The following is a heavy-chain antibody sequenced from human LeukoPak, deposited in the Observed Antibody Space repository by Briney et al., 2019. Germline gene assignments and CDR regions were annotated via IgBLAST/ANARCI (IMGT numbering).Heavy chain of an antibody. D-gene: IGHD3-22*01. CDR2: INHRGST. CDR3: AREARGRYDSSGYYGY. Sequence: PSETLSLTCGVYGGSFSGYYRTWIRQPPGKGLEWIGEINHRGSTNYNPSLKSRVTISVDTSKNQFSLKLNSVTAADTAVYYCAREARGRYDSSGYYGYWGQGTLVTVSS. CDR1: GGSFSGYY. V-gene: IGHV4-34*01. J-gene: IGHJ4*02.